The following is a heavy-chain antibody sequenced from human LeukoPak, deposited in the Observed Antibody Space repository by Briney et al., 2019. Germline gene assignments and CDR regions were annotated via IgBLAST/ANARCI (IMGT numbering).Heavy chain of an antibody. CDR3: AREKVKTAMVTSPRKYYYYMDV. J-gene: IGHJ6*03. D-gene: IGHD5-18*01. CDR1: GDFITAYY. CDR2: VYYSGST. Sequence: SETLSLTCTVSGDFITAYYWSWIRQPPGKGLEWIGYVYYSGSTEYNPSLRSRVTISLEMSKRQFSLNLTSVTAADTAVYYCAREKVKTAMVTSPRKYYYYMDVWGKGTTVTVSS. V-gene: IGHV4-59*01.